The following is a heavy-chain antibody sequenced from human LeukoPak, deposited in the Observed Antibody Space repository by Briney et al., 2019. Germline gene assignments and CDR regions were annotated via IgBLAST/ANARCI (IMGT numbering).Heavy chain of an antibody. Sequence: GGSLRLSCAASGFTVSSNYMSWVRQAPGKGLEWVSVIYSGGSTYYADSVKGRFTISRGNSKNTLYLQMNSLRAEDTAVYYCATHVLRFLEWFYFDYWGQGTLVTVSS. CDR3: ATHVLRFLEWFYFDY. J-gene: IGHJ4*02. D-gene: IGHD3-3*01. V-gene: IGHV3-53*01. CDR2: IYSGGST. CDR1: GFTVSSNY.